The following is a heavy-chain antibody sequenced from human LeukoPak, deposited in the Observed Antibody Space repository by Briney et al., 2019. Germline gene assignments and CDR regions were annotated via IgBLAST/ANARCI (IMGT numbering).Heavy chain of an antibody. J-gene: IGHJ4*02. CDR1: GFTFSNYW. Sequence: GGSLRLSCAASGFTFSNYWMSWVRQAPGKGLEWVASIDQYGRAKYYVDSVRGRFTFSRDNTKNSLHLQMNSLRAEDTAVYYCARDSYRALEYWGQGALVTVSS. D-gene: IGHD1-14*01. V-gene: IGHV3-7*01. CDR2: IDQYGRAK. CDR3: ARDSYRALEY.